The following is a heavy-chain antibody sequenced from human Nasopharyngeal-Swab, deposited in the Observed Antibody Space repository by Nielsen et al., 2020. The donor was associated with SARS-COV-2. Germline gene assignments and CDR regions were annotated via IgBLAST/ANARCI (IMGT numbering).Heavy chain of an antibody. CDR1: GFTCSPYT. D-gene: IGHD5-12*01. V-gene: IGHV3-48*04. J-gene: IGHJ4*02. Sequence: GGSLRLSCATSGFTCSPYTMTWVRQAPGKGLQWISYITSGNSVQYADSVRGRFTISRDNAKNSLYLQMNSLTAEDTAVYYCARERGGGYGDYWGQGTLVTVSS. CDR2: ITSGNSV. CDR3: ARERGGGYGDY.